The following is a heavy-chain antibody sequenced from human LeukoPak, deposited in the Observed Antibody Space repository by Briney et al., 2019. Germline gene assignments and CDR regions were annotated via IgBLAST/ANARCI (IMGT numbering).Heavy chain of an antibody. V-gene: IGHV4-59*01. CDR2: IYYSGST. CDR1: GGSISSYY. J-gene: IGHJ3*02. Sequence: PSETLSLTCTVSGGSISSYYWSWIRQPPGKGLEWIGYIYYSGSTNYNPSLKSRVTISVDTSKNQFSLKLSSVTAADTAVYYCARDLLPYECSGGSCYSRTGYAFDIWGQGTMVTVSS. CDR3: ARDLLPYECSGGSCYSRTGYAFDI. D-gene: IGHD2-15*01.